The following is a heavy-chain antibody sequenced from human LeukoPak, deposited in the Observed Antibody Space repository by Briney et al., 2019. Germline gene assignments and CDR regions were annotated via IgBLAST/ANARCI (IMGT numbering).Heavy chain of an antibody. V-gene: IGHV4-59*01. CDR2: IYYSGTT. D-gene: IGHD4-17*01. CDR1: GGSISYYY. CDR3: AREDPQTTVPEGMDV. Sequence: SETLSLTCTVSGGSISYYYWSWIRQSPGKGLEWIGYIYYSGTTNYNPSLKSRVTISVDTSKNQFSLQLRSVTAADTAVYFCAREDPQTTVPEGMDVWGQGTTVTVSS. J-gene: IGHJ6*02.